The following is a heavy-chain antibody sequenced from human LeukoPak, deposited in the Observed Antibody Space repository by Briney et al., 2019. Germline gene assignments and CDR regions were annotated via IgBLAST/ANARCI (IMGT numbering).Heavy chain of an antibody. CDR1: GFTFSGYG. CDR2: ISGSGGST. V-gene: IGHV3-23*01. Sequence: GGSLRLSCAASGFTFSGYGMSWVRQAPGKGLKWVSAISGSGGSTYYADSVKGRITISRDNSKNTLYLQMNSLRAEDTAVYYCARAWTGYSYGDYWGQGTLVTVSS. CDR3: ARAWTGYSYGDY. J-gene: IGHJ4*02. D-gene: IGHD5-18*01.